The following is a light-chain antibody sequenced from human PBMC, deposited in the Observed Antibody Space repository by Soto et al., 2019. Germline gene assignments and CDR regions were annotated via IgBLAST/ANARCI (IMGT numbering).Light chain of an antibody. V-gene: IGLV2-8*01. CDR3: SSYAATNNFVV. CDR1: RSDIGDYNF. J-gene: IGLJ2*01. CDR2: EVS. Sequence: QSALTQPPSASGSPGQSVTISCTGTRSDIGDYNFLSWYQQHPGKAPKLMIYEVSKRASGVPDRFSGSKSGNTASLTVSGLQAEDEAAYYCSSYAATNNFVVFGGGTKLTVL.